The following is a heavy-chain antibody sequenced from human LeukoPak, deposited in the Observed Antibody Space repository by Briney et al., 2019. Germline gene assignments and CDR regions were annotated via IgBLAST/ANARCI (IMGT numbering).Heavy chain of an antibody. J-gene: IGHJ4*02. CDR3: AKIGSRALWQPH. CDR1: GYTFTDFY. CDR2: INPGSGGT. Sequence: ASVKVSCKASGYTFTDFYINWLRQAPGQGPDWMAWINPGSGGTNYAPKFRGRLTLTSDTSISTAYMELNSLTFDDTAVYYCAKIGSRALWQPHWGQGTLVTVSS. D-gene: IGHD2-21*01. V-gene: IGHV1-2*02.